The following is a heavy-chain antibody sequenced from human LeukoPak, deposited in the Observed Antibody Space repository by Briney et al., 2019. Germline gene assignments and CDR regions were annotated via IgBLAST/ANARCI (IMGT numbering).Heavy chain of an antibody. CDR3: ARELASD. CDR2: INHRGST. CDR1: GGSFSGYY. D-gene: IGHD6-6*01. Sequence: PSETLSLTCAVYGGSFSGYYWSWIRQPPGKGLEWIGEINHRGSTNYNPSLKSRVTISVDTSKNKFSLKLTSVTAADTAVYYCARELASDWGQGTLVTVSS. J-gene: IGHJ4*02. V-gene: IGHV4-34*01.